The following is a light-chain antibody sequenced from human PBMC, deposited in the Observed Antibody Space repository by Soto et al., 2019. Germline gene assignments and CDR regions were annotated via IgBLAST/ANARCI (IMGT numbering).Light chain of an antibody. V-gene: IGKV1-39*01. Sequence: DIQMTQSPSSLSASVGDRVTITCRPSRGIGNALAWYQQRPGKAPKLLIYAASSLQIGVPSRFSGSGSGTEFTLTISSLEPEDFGTYYCQQSYKMPSFGQGTRLEIK. CDR3: QQSYKMPS. CDR1: RGIGNA. J-gene: IGKJ5*01. CDR2: AAS.